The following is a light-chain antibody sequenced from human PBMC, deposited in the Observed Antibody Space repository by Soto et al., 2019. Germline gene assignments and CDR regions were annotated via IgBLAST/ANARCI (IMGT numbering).Light chain of an antibody. J-gene: IGKJ2*01. CDR1: QSISSSY. Sequence: EIVLTQSPGTLSLSPGERATLSCRASQSISSSYLAWYQQKPGQAPRLLIYATSSRATGIPDRFSGSGSGTDFTLTISRLEPEHLAVYYCQQYGSSSYTFGQGTQLEIK. CDR2: ATS. CDR3: QQYGSSSYT. V-gene: IGKV3-20*01.